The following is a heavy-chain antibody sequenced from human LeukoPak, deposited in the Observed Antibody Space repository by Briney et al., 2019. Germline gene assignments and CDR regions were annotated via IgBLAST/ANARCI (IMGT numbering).Heavy chain of an antibody. J-gene: IGHJ4*02. CDR1: GFVFSSYA. V-gene: IGHV3-23*01. CDR2: LSDSGGKT. D-gene: IGHD4-17*01. CDR3: AKVGLRLGGDY. Sequence: PGGSLRLSCAASGFVFSSYAMSWARQAPGKGLEWVSTLSDSGGKTYYADSVKGRFTISRDNSKNTLYLQMNSLRAEDTAVYYCAKVGLRLGGDYWGQGTLVTVSS.